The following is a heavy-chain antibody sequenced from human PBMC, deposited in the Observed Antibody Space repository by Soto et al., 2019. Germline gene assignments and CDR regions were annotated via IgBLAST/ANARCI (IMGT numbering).Heavy chain of an antibody. Sequence: EWLCRTGSVSGCSIQTSYFWCWIRQPPGKGLEWIGLISHSGRAISHPSFASRATISLDTTNNAFSLTLKYVTAADTAVYYCARGRSFRLVGVPLDSWGQGTLVTVYS. D-gene: IGHD3-16*02. J-gene: IGHJ4*02. CDR1: GCSIQTSYF. V-gene: IGHV4-38-2*02. CDR3: ARGRSFRLVGVPLDS. CDR2: ISHSGRA.